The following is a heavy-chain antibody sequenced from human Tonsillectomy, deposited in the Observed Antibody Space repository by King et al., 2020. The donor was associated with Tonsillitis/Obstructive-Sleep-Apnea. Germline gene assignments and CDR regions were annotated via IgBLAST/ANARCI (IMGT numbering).Heavy chain of an antibody. J-gene: IGHJ6*03. D-gene: IGHD7-27*01. V-gene: IGHV4-34*01. CDR3: ARGPNWGTYYYYYMDV. Sequence: VQLQQWGAGLLKPSETLSLPCAVYGGSFSGYYWSWIRQPPGKGLEWIGEINHSGSTNYNPSLKSRVTISVDTSKNQFSLKLSSVTAADTAVYYCARGPNWGTYYYYYMDVWGKGTTVTVSS. CDR1: GGSFSGYY. CDR2: INHSGST.